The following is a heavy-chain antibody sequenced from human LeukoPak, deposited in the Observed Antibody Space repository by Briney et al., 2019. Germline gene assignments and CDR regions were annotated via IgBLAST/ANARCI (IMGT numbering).Heavy chain of an antibody. CDR3: ARPRYSSGWYYFDY. Sequence: PSETLSLTCTVSGGSISSSSYYWGWIRQPPGKGLEWIGSIYYSGSTYYNPSLKSRVTISVDTSKNQFSLKLSSVTAADTAVYHCARPRYSSGWYYFDYWGQGTLVTVSS. J-gene: IGHJ4*02. D-gene: IGHD6-19*01. V-gene: IGHV4-39*01. CDR1: GGSISSSSYY. CDR2: IYYSGST.